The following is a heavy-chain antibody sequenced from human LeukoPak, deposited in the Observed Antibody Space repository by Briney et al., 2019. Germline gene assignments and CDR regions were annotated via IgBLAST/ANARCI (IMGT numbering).Heavy chain of an antibody. J-gene: IGHJ4*02. Sequence: GGSLRLSCAASGFNFSPYWMNWVRQAPGTGLVWVSRINSDGSITTYADSVKGRFTISRDNAKNTLYLQMNSLRAEDTAVYYCARVSTFGGTIGPLLDYWGQGALATVSS. CDR2: INSDGSIT. CDR1: GFNFSPYW. D-gene: IGHD3-16*02. CDR3: ARVSTFGGTIGPLLDY. V-gene: IGHV3-74*01.